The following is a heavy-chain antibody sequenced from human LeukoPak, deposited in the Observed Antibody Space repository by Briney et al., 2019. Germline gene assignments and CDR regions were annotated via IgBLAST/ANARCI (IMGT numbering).Heavy chain of an antibody. CDR2: IIPIFGTA. J-gene: IGHJ4*02. V-gene: IGHV1-69*13. CDR3: ASHFGVRPFDY. Sequence: GASVKVSCKASGGTFSSYAISWVRQAPGQELEWMGGIIPIFGTANYAQKFQGRVTITADESTSTAYMELSSLRSEDTAVYYCASHFGVRPFDYWGQGTLVTVSS. CDR1: GGTFSSYA. D-gene: IGHD3-10*01.